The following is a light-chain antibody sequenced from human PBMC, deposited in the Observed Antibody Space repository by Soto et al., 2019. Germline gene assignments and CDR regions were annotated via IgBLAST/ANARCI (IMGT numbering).Light chain of an antibody. CDR2: AAS. Sequence: DIQLTQSPSFLSASVGDRVTITCRASQGISSYLAWYQQKPGKAPKLLIYAASTLQSGVPSRFSGSGSGTEFTLTISSLQPEDFATYYCQQLNDYPTATFGGGTKVEI. CDR1: QGISSY. V-gene: IGKV1-9*01. J-gene: IGKJ4*01. CDR3: QQLNDYPTAT.